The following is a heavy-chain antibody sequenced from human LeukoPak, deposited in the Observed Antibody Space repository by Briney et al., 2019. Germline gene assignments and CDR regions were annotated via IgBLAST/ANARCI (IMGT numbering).Heavy chain of an antibody. D-gene: IGHD5-24*01. J-gene: IGHJ4*02. CDR2: MYYSGGT. V-gene: IGHV4-59*01. CDR1: GGSINSYY. CDR3: TRRCKDAYTLYCFDY. Sequence: SETLSLTWTVSGGSINSYYWSWIRQPPGKGLEWIVHMYYSGGTNYNPSLKSRVTISVDTSKNQFSLKLSSVTAADTAVYYCTRRCKDAYTLYCFDYWGQGTLVTVSS.